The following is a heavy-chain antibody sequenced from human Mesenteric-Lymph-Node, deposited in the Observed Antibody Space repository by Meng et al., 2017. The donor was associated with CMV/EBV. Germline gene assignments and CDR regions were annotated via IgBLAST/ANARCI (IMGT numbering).Heavy chain of an antibody. J-gene: IGHJ4*02. CDR1: GGSFSCYY. CDR2: INHSGST. D-gene: IGHD3-9*01. CDR3: ARGSSYDILTGYFDY. V-gene: IGHV4-34*01. Sequence: VQLHQWGAGLLKPSETLSVTCAVYGGSFSCYYWNWIRQSPEKGLEWIGEINHSGSTTYNPSFTSRIIISVDTTTNQISLNMSSVTAADTAVYYCARGSSYDILTGYFDYWGQGALVTVSS.